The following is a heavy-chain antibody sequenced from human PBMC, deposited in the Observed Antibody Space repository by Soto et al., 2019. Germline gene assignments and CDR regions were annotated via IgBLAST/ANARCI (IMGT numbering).Heavy chain of an antibody. CDR3: AKDKRLRGWLSLYGMDV. CDR2: ISYDGSNK. J-gene: IGHJ6*02. D-gene: IGHD3-22*01. V-gene: IGHV3-30*18. CDR1: GFTFSSYG. Sequence: GGSLRLSCAASGFTFSSYGMHWVRQAPGKGLEWVAVISYDGSNKYYADSVKGRFTISRDNSKNTLYLQMNSLRAEDTAVYYCAKDKRLRGWLSLYGMDVWGQGTTVTVSS.